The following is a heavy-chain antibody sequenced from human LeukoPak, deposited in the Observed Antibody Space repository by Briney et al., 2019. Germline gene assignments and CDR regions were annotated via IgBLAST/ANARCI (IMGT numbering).Heavy chain of an antibody. D-gene: IGHD6-13*01. J-gene: IGHJ4*02. CDR2: IYTDGNT. CDR3: ARAVFGYSSSWCFDE. CDR1: GFTFSDYY. V-gene: IGHV3-53*01. Sequence: PGGSLRLSCAASGFTFSDYYMSWIRQAPGKGLEWVSLIYTDGNTYYADSVKGRFTISRDNSKNTLFLQMSSLRAEDTAVYFCARAVFGYSSSWCFDEWGQGTLVTVSS.